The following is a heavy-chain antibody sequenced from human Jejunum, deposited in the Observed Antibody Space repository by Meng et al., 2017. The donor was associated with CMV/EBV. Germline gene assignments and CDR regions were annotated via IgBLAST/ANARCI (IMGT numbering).Heavy chain of an antibody. CDR3: AKDVGY. CDR1: GFTFSNYG. D-gene: IGHD1-26*01. CDR2: IEHDGSNK. J-gene: IGHJ4*02. V-gene: IGHV3-30*02. Sequence: QWVGFGGGVVQRGWSLSLSCAASGFTFSNYGIHWVRQAPGKGLEWVAFIEHDGSNKYYADSVKGRFTISRDNSKNTLYLQMNSLRVEDTAVYYCAKDVGYWGQGTLVTVSS.